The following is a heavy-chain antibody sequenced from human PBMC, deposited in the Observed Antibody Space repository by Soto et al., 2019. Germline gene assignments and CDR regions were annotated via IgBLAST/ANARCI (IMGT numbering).Heavy chain of an antibody. CDR3: AKRARPDFYYMHV. D-gene: IGHD6-6*01. CDR2: ISDNGGGK. CDR1: GFTLSGYA. Sequence: GGSLRLSCAASGFTLSGYAMDWVRQAPGKGLEYVSGISDNGGGKYYASSVQGGFTISRDNSKNTVYLQMGSLRPEDMAVYYCAKRARPDFYYMHVWGKGTTVTVSS. V-gene: IGHV3-64*01. J-gene: IGHJ6*03.